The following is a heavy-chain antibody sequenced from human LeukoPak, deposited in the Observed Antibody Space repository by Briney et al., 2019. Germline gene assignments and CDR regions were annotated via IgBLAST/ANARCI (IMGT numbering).Heavy chain of an antibody. J-gene: IGHJ5*02. CDR1: GGSISSGSYY. CDR3: ARRTYYYDSSNWFDP. D-gene: IGHD3-22*01. Sequence: PSQTLSLTCTVSGGSISSGSYYWSWIRQPAGKGLEWIGRIYSSGSTNYNPSLKSRVTISLDTSKNQFSLKLSSVTAADTAVYYCARRTYYYDSSNWFDPWGQGTLVTVSS. CDR2: IYSSGST. V-gene: IGHV4-61*02.